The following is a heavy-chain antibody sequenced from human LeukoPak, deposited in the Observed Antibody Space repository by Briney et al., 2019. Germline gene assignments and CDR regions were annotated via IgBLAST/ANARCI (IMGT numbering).Heavy chain of an antibody. J-gene: IGHJ6*02. CDR2: ISGSGSNT. D-gene: IGHD6-19*01. CDR3: AKTVAGYYYYGMDV. Sequence: GGSLRLSCGASGFTFTTRAMNWVRQAPGKGLEWVSTISGSGSNTYYADSVKGRFTISRDNSKNTLYLQMNSLRAEDTAVYYCAKTVAGYYYYGMDVWGQGTTVTVSS. CDR1: GFTFTTRA. V-gene: IGHV3-23*01.